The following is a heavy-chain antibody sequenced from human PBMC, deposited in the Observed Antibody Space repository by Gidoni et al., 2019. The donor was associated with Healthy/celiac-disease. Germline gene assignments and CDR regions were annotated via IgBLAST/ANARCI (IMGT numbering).Heavy chain of an antibody. V-gene: IGHV3-33*01. J-gene: IGHJ4*02. D-gene: IGHD7-27*01. CDR2: IWYDGRNK. CDR1: GFPFSSYG. Sequence: QVQLVESGGGVVQPGRSLRLSCAASGFPFSSYGMHWVRQAPGKGLEWVAVIWYDGRNKYYADSVKGRFTISRDNSKNTLYLQMNSLRAEDTAVYYCAREGLTGDGGANFDYWGQGTLVTVSS. CDR3: AREGLTGDGGANFDY.